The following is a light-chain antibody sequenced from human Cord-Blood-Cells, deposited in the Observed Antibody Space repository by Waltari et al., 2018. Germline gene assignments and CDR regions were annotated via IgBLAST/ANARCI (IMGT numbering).Light chain of an antibody. CDR2: DVS. V-gene: IGLV2-11*01. J-gene: IGLJ3*02. CDR3: CSYAGSYVWV. CDR1: SSDFGGYNY. Sequence: QSALTQPRSVSGSPGQSFALSCRGTSSDFGGYNYVFWYQQHPGKAPKLMIYDVSKRPSGVPDRFSGSKSGNTASLTISGLQAEDEADYYCCSYAGSYVWVFGGGTKLTVL.